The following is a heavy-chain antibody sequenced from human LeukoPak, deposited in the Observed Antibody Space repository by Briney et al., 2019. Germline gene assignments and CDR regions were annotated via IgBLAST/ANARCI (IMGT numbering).Heavy chain of an antibody. Sequence: GESLRLSCAASGFTFSSYGMHWVRQAPGKGLEWVAFIRYDGSNKYYADSVKGRFTISRDNSKNTLYLQMNSLRAEDTAVYYCAKDARPVSYNWFDPWGQGTLVTVSS. J-gene: IGHJ5*02. CDR2: IRYDGSNK. D-gene: IGHD6-6*01. V-gene: IGHV3-30*02. CDR3: AKDARPVSYNWFDP. CDR1: GFTFSSYG.